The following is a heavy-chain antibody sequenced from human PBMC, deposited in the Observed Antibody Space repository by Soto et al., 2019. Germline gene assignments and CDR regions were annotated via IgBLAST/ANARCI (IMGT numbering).Heavy chain of an antibody. V-gene: IGHV4-31*03. Sequence: SETLSLTCTVSGGSISGDYSWNWIRQPPGKGLEWIGYIYYSGSTYYNPSLKSRVTISVDTSKNQFSLKLTSVTAADTAVYFCASGHDAYKVRYWGQGTLVTVSS. CDR3: ASGHDAYKVRY. CDR2: IYYSGST. D-gene: IGHD1-1*01. J-gene: IGHJ4*02. CDR1: GGSISGDYS.